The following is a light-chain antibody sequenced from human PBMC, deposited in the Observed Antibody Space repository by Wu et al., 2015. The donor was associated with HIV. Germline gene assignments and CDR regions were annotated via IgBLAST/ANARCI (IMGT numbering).Light chain of an antibody. CDR2: GAS. Sequence: EIVLTQSLGTLSLSPGERATLSCRASQSVGSKSLAWYQQKPGQAPRLLMYGASNRATGIPDRFSGSGSGTDFTLTISRLEPEDFAMYYCQQYGISPVTFGQGTRLDIK. V-gene: IGKV3-20*01. CDR3: QQYGISPVT. CDR1: QSVGSKS. J-gene: IGKJ5*01.